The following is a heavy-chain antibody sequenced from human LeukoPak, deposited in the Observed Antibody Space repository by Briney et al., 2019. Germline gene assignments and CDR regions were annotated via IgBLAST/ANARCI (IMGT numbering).Heavy chain of an antibody. CDR3: ARDDIAAAVRYYYYGMDV. CDR2: ISSSSNYI. J-gene: IGHJ6*02. D-gene: IGHD6-13*01. CDR1: GFTFSSYS. Sequence: GGSLRLSCAASGFTFSSYSMNWVRQAPRKGLEWVSSISSSSNYIYYADSVKGRFTISRDNAKNSLYLQMNSLRAEDTAVYYCARDDIAAAVRYYYYGMDVWGQGTTVTVSS. V-gene: IGHV3-21*01.